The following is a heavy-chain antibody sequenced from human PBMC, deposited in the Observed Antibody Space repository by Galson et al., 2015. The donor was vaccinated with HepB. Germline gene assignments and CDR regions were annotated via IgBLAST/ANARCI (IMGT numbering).Heavy chain of an antibody. CDR1: GGTFSSSP. Sequence: SCKASGGTFSSSPFSWVRQAPGQGLEWMGRIIPILREAKYARKFQDRVTITADGSTTTAYMELSSLRSEDTAVYYCARGECTGDCHASDWGLGTLVIVS. CDR2: IIPILREA. J-gene: IGHJ4*02. CDR3: ARGECTGDCHASD. D-gene: IGHD2-21*02. V-gene: IGHV1-69*11.